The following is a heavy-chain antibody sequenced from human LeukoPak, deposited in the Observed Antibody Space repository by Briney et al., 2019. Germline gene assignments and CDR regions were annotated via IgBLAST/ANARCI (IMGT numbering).Heavy chain of an antibody. CDR1: GFTFDDYT. J-gene: IGHJ6*02. Sequence: GGSLRLSCAASGFTFDDYTMHWVRQAPGKGLEWVSLISWDGGSTYYADSVKGRFTISRDNSKNSLYLQMNSLRTEDTVLYYCAKEMDCSGGSCYFKAYYYYGMDVWGQGTTVTVSS. CDR3: AKEMDCSGGSCYFKAYYYYGMDV. V-gene: IGHV3-43*01. CDR2: ISWDGGST. D-gene: IGHD2-15*01.